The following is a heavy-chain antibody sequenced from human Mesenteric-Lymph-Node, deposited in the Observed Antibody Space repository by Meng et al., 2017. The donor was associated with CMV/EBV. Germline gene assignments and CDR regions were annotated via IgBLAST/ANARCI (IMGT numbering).Heavy chain of an antibody. J-gene: IGHJ4*02. CDR1: GFTFSGSA. CDR3: AKENKLYYYDDLVSDDGGNDY. Sequence: GGSLRLSCAASGFTFSGSAMHWVRQASGKGLEWVGRIRSKANSYATAYAASVKGRFTISRDNSKNTLFLQMNSLRAEDTAVYYCAKENKLYYYDDLVSDDGGNDYWGQGTLVTVSS. CDR2: IRSKANSYAT. V-gene: IGHV3-73*01. D-gene: IGHD3-22*01.